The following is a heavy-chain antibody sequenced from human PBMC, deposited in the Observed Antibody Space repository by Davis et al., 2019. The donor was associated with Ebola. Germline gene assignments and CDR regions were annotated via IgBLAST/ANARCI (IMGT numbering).Heavy chain of an antibody. D-gene: IGHD2-21*02. V-gene: IGHV1-8*01. J-gene: IGHJ4*02. CDR1: GYIFTNYD. Sequence: ASVKVSCKASGYIFTNYDINWVRQASGQGLEWMGWMNAYSGNTGYVERFKGRVTMTRNPSTNTAYMELSSLRIDYTAMYYCSRGYSPKCRGGDCVNDFWGQGTLVTVSS. CDR2: MNAYSGNT. CDR3: SRGYSPKCRGGDCVNDF.